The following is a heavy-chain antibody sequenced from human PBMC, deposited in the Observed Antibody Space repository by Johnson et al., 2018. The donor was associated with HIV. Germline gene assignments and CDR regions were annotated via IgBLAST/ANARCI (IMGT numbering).Heavy chain of an antibody. V-gene: IGHV3-23*04. CDR1: GFTFSSYA. J-gene: IGHJ3*02. CDR3: ARDYGQWLVPGAFDI. Sequence: VQLVESGGDLVQPGGSLRLSCAASGFTFSSYAMSWVRQAPGKGLEWVSSITGSGGSTYYADSVKGRCTISRDNSKNTLYLQMNSLRAEDTAVYYCARDYGQWLVPGAFDIWGQGTMVTVSS. CDR2: ITGSGGST. D-gene: IGHD6-19*01.